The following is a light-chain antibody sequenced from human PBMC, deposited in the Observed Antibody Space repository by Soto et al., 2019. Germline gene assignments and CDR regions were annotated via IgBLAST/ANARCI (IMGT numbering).Light chain of an antibody. CDR1: QSISNY. Sequence: DIQMTQSPSSLSASVGDRVTITCRASQSISNYLNWYQQKPGKAPKLLMYAASSLQSGVPSRFGGGGSGTDFPLTISRLQPEDFATYFWQQSYSTPRTFGQGTKVEIK. CDR3: QQSYSTPRT. V-gene: IGKV1-39*01. J-gene: IGKJ1*01. CDR2: AAS.